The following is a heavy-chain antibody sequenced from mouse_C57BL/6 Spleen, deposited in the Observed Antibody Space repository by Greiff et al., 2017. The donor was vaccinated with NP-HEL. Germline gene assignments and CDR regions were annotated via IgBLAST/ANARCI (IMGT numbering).Heavy chain of an antibody. V-gene: IGHV2-3*01. CDR1: VFSLPLSF. CDR3: ANYDYDGFAY. Sequence: QVQLKESGPGLVAPSQSLSLPFPFSVFSLPLSFFLFFLPPPVKGLEWLGVIWGDGSTNYHSALISRLSISKDNSKSQVFLKLNSLQTDDTATYYCANYDYDGFAYWGQGTLVTVSA. CDR2: IWGDGST. D-gene: IGHD2-4*01. J-gene: IGHJ3*01.